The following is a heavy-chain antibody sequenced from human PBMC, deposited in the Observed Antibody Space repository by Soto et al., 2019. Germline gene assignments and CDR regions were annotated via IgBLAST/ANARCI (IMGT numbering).Heavy chain of an antibody. CDR2: IYYSGST. V-gene: IGHV4-39*01. J-gene: IGHJ5*02. CDR1: GGSISSSSYY. CDR3: ASDIVGATDNWFDP. Sequence: SETLSLTCTVSGGSISSSSYYWGWIRQPPGKGLEWIGSIYYSGSTYYNPSLKSRVTTSVDTSKNQFSLKLGTVTAADTAVYYCASDIVGATDNWFDPLGQGTLVTVSS. D-gene: IGHD1-26*01.